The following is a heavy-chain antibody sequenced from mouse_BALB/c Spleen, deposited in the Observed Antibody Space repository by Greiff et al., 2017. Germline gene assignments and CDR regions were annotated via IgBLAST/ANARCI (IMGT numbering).Heavy chain of an antibody. V-gene: IGHV5-6-3*01. D-gene: IGHD2-14*01. J-gene: IGHJ3*01. CDR3: ARDGTYYRYDSWFAY. Sequence: DVKLVESGGGLVQPGGSLKLSCAASGFTFSSYGMSWVRQTPDKRLELVATINSNGGSTYYPDSVKGRFTISRDNAKNTLYLQTSSLKSEDTAMYYCARDGTYYRYDSWFAYWGQGTLVTVSA. CDR2: INSNGGST. CDR1: GFTFSSYG.